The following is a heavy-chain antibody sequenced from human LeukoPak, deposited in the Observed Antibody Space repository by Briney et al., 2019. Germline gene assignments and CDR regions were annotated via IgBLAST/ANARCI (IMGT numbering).Heavy chain of an antibody. D-gene: IGHD3-22*01. CDR1: GISFSNYA. Sequence: PGGSLRLSCLGSGISFSNYAMSWVRQAPGKGLEWVSVISGSGGSPYYADSVKGRFTISRDNFKNTVYLEMNSLRAEDTAVYYCAKDLYYSGSSGYYGAFDCWGQGTLVTVSS. CDR3: AKDLYYSGSSGYYGAFDC. V-gene: IGHV3-23*01. CDR2: ISGSGGSP. J-gene: IGHJ4*02.